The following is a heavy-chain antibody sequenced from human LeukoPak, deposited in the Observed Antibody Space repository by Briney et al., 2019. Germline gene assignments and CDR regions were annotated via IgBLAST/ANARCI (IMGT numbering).Heavy chain of an antibody. CDR1: SGSINSDSHY. CDR3: ARWSSSWENNWFDP. Sequence: PSETLSLTCTVSSGSINSDSHYWGWIRQPPGKGLEWIGSVYYKGTTQYNPSLKSRATMSVDTSNNRFSLSLTSATAADTGMYFCARWSSSWENNWFDPRGQGILVTVSS. V-gene: IGHV4-39*07. D-gene: IGHD6-13*01. CDR2: VYYKGTT. J-gene: IGHJ5*02.